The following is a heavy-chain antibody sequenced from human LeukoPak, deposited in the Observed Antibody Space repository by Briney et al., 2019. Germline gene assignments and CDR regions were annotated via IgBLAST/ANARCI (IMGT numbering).Heavy chain of an antibody. CDR3: ARRVDTAMVPSFFDY. D-gene: IGHD5-18*01. Sequence: PSETLSLTCTVSVGSISISSYYWGWIRQSPGKGLEWIGRIYFTGSTYYIRSLKSRLTISVDTSKNQFSLQLNSVTAADTAVYYCARRVDTAMVPSFFDYWGQGILVTVSS. J-gene: IGHJ4*02. CDR1: VGSISISSYY. CDR2: IYFTGST. V-gene: IGHV4-39*01.